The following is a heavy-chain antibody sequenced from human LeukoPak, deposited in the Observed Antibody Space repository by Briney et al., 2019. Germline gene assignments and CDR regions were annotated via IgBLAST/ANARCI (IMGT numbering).Heavy chain of an antibody. J-gene: IGHJ4*02. CDR2: MNPNSGNT. V-gene: IGHV1-8*01. D-gene: IGHD5-12*01. CDR3: ARGGLVATIDGGIDY. Sequence: ASVKVSCKASGYTFTNYDINWVRQATGQGLEWMGWMNPNSGNTGYAQNFQGRVTMTRDTSTNIAYMELSSLRYEDTAVYYCARGGLVATIDGGIDYWGQGILVTVSS. CDR1: GYTFTNYD.